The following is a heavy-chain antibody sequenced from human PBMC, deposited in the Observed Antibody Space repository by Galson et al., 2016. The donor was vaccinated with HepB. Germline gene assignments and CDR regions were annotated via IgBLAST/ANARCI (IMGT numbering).Heavy chain of an antibody. CDR3: ARPSGSYGEEWFDP. CDR2: IIPIFGTA. D-gene: IGHD1-26*01. J-gene: IGHJ5*02. V-gene: IGHV1-69*13. Sequence: SVKVSCKASGGTFSNYAFTWVRQAPGQGLEWMGGIIPIFGTAIYAQRFQGRVTITADEPTSTVHMELSSLRSEDTAVYYCARPSGSYGEEWFDPWGQGTRVTVSS. CDR1: GGTFSNYA.